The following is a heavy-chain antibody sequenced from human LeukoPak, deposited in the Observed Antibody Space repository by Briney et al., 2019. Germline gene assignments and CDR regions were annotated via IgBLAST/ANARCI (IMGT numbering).Heavy chain of an antibody. V-gene: IGHV1-18*01. D-gene: IGHD2-15*01. CDR2: ISAYNGNT. Sequence: GASVKVSCKASGYTFTSYAMNWVRQAPGQGLEWMGWISAYNGNTSYAQKLQGRVTMTTDTSTSTAYMELRSLRSDDTAVYYCARAPRGVVVVAAWSWFDPWGQGTLVTVSS. CDR1: GYTFTSYA. CDR3: ARAPRGVVVVAAWSWFDP. J-gene: IGHJ5*02.